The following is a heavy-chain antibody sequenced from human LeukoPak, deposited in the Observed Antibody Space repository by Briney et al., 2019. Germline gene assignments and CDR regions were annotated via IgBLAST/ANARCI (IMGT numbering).Heavy chain of an antibody. CDR1: GMTFSSHW. J-gene: IGHJ4*02. D-gene: IGHD1-1*01. CDR3: ARYCTFRTCSGTKFDS. CDR2: IKSDGSEK. V-gene: IGHV3-7*01. Sequence: GGSLRLSCAASGMTFSSHWMSWVRQAPGKGLEWVANIKSDGSEKYYLDSVKGRFTISRDNTKNSLYLQMNSLRAEDSTVYYCARYCTFRTCSGTKFDSWGQGTLVTVSS.